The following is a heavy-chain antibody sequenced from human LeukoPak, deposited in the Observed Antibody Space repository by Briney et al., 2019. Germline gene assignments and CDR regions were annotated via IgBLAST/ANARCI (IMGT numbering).Heavy chain of an antibody. CDR3: ARDGYCSGGSCYYTGQGWFDP. Sequence: GGSLRLSCAASGFTFSNYAMNWVRQAPGKGLEWVSSISSSSSYIYYADSVKGRFTISRDNAKNSLFLQMNSLRAEDTAVYYCARDGYCSGGSCYYTGQGWFDPWGQGTLVTVSS. CDR2: ISSSSSYI. D-gene: IGHD2-15*01. J-gene: IGHJ5*02. V-gene: IGHV3-21*01. CDR1: GFTFSNYA.